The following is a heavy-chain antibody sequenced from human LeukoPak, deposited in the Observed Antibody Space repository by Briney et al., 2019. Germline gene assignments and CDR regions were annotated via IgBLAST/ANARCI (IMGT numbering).Heavy chain of an antibody. CDR2: IRDDGSDK. J-gene: IGHJ4*02. Sequence: GGSLRLSCAASGSTFSSYWMTWVRQAPGKGLEWMANIRDDGSDKYYVDSVKGRLTISRDNAQNTLLLQMDSLRVEDTAVYYCVRHTRRSPGNYWGQGTLVTVST. CDR1: GSTFSSYW. D-gene: IGHD1-26*01. CDR3: VRHTRRSPGNY. V-gene: IGHV3-7*01.